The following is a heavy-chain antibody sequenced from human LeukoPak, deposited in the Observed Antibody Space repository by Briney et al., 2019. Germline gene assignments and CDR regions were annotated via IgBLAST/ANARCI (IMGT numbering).Heavy chain of an antibody. J-gene: IGHJ5*02. CDR1: GFTVSSNY. CDR3: ASSSTWYGWFDP. CDR2: IYTGGST. V-gene: IGHV3-53*05. D-gene: IGHD6-13*01. Sequence: PGGSLRLSCAASGFTVSSNYMSWDRQAPGKGLEWVSVIYTGGSTYYADSVKGRFTISRDNSKNTLYLQMNSLRADDTAVYYCASSSTWYGWFDPWGQGTQATVSS.